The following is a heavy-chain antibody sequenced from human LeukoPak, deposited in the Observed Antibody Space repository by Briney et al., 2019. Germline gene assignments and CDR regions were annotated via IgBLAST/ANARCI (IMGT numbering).Heavy chain of an antibody. CDR3: ARDMDEFWSGYHLNDY. V-gene: IGHV3-7*01. CDR1: GFTFSSYW. J-gene: IGHJ4*02. CDR2: IKQDGSEK. Sequence: GGSLRLSCAASGFTFSSYWMSWVRQAPGKGLEWVANIKQDGSEKYYVDSVKGRFTISRDNAKNSLYLQMNSLRAEDTAVYYCARDMDEFWSGYHLNDYWGQGTLVTVSS. D-gene: IGHD3-3*01.